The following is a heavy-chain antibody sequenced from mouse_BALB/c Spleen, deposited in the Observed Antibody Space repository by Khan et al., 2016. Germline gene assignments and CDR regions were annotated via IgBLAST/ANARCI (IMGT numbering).Heavy chain of an antibody. CDR3: VRDSYDEVYYAMDY. D-gene: IGHD2-12*01. Sequence: EVQLQESGPDLVKPSQSLSLTCTVTGYSISSGYSWHWIRQFPGNKLEWMGCIRYSGSTNYNPSLKSRISITRDTSKNQFFLQLNSVTSEDTATDYCVRDSYDEVYYAMDYWGQGTSVTVSS. CDR2: IRYSGST. V-gene: IGHV3-1*02. CDR1: GYSISSGYS. J-gene: IGHJ4*01.